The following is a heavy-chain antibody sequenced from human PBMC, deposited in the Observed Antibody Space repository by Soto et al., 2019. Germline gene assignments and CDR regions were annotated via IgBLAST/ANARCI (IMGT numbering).Heavy chain of an antibody. CDR3: AKAVVIVVVPAGLFDY. Sequence: GGSLRLSCAASGFTFSSYAMSWVRQAPGKGLEWVSAISGSGGSTYYADSVKGRFTISRDNSKNTLYLQMNSLRAEDTAVYYCAKAVVIVVVPAGLFDYWGQGTLVTVSS. CDR2: ISGSGGST. CDR1: GFTFSSYA. V-gene: IGHV3-23*01. J-gene: IGHJ4*02. D-gene: IGHD2-2*03.